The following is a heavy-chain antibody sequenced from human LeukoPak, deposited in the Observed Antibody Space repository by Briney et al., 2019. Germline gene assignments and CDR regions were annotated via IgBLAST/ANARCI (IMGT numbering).Heavy chain of an antibody. CDR1: GGSISSYY. Sequence: SETLSLTCTVSGGSISSYYWSWIRQPPGKGLEWIGYIYYSGSTNYNPSLKSRVTISVDTSKNQFSLKLSSVTAADTAVYYCASLNVDTAMIYDYWGQGTLVSVSS. V-gene: IGHV4-59*08. J-gene: IGHJ4*02. CDR2: IYYSGST. D-gene: IGHD5-18*01. CDR3: ASLNVDTAMIYDY.